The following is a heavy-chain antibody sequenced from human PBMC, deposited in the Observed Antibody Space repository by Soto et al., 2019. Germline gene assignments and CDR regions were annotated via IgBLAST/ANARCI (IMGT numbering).Heavy chain of an antibody. D-gene: IGHD1-26*01. CDR1: GFTFSSYW. CDR2: IKQDGSEK. CDR3: ARDRSRWELSYYFDY. V-gene: IGHV3-7*01. Sequence: GGSLRLSCAASGFTFSSYWMSWVRQSPGKGLEWVANIKQDGSEKYYVDSVKGRFTISRDNAKNSLYLQMNSLRAEDTAVYYCARDRSRWELSYYFDYWGQGTLVTVSS. J-gene: IGHJ4*02.